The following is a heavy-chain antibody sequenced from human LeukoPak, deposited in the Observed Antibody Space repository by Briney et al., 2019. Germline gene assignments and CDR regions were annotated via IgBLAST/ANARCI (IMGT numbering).Heavy chain of an antibody. CDR2: LQYDRTNV. CDR1: GFTVSGNY. CDR3: ARRGSGSYGAFDI. D-gene: IGHD3-10*01. J-gene: IGHJ3*02. V-gene: IGHV3-30*03. Sequence: GGSLRLSCAASGFTVSGNYMSWVRQAPGKGLEWVAYLQYDRTNVQCADSVRGRFTISRDNSKNILYLQMNSLRAEDTAVYYCARRGSGSYGAFDIWGQGTMVTVSS.